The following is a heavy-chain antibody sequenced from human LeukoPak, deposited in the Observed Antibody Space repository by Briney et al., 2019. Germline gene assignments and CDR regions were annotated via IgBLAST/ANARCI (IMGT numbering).Heavy chain of an antibody. CDR3: ARDFRTHLYFDY. D-gene: IGHD1-14*01. J-gene: IGHJ4*02. V-gene: IGHV1-2*02. CDR2: INPNSAGT. Sequence: ASVKVSCKSSGYTFTDYYMHWVRQAPGQGLEWMGWINPNSAGTNYAQKFQGRVTMTRDTSISTAYMELSRLRSDDTAVYYCARDFRTHLYFDYWGQGTLITVSS. CDR1: GYTFTDYY.